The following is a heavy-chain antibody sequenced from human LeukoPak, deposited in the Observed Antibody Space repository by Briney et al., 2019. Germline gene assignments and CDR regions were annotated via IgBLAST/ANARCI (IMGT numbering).Heavy chain of an antibody. D-gene: IGHD5-12*01. J-gene: IGHJ4*02. CDR3: ARDRVKIDIMATNFDY. CDR1: GYTFTSYG. CDR2: INPSGGST. Sequence: ASVKVSCKASGYTFTSYGISWVRQAPGQGLEWMGIINPSGGSTSYAQKFQGRVTMTRDTSTSTVYMELSSLRSEDTAVYYCARDRVKIDIMATNFDYWGQGTLVTVSS. V-gene: IGHV1-46*01.